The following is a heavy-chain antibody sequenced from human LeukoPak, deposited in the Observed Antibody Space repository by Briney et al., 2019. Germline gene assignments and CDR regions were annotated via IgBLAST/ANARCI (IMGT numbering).Heavy chain of an antibody. CDR1: GGSISSGDYY. D-gene: IGHD7-27*01. V-gene: IGHV4-30-4*01. CDR3: ARRALGNAFDI. Sequence: SETLSLTCTVSGGSISSGDYYWSWIRQPPGKGLEWIGYIYYSGSTYYNPSLKSRVTISVDTSKNQFSLKLSFVTAADTAVYYCARRALGNAFDIWGQGTMVTVSS. CDR2: IYYSGST. J-gene: IGHJ3*02.